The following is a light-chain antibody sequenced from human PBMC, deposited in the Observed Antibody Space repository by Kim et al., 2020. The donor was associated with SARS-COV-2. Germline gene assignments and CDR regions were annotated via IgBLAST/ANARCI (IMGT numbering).Light chain of an antibody. CDR1: QSIIRY. Sequence: DIQMTQSPSSLSASVGDRVTIACRASQSIIRYFNWYHQKPGKAPKLLIYAASSLQSGVPSRFSGSGSGTDFTLTISSLQPEDSVTYYIHQHHTTPSLTFGGGTKVDIK. CDR2: AAS. J-gene: IGKJ4*01. CDR3: HQHHTTPSLT. V-gene: IGKV1-39*01.